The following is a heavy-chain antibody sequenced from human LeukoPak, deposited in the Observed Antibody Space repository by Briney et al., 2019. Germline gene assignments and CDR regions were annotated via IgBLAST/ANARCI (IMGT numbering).Heavy chain of an antibody. Sequence: GGSLRLSCATSGLTFRTTWMHWVRQAPGKGLEWVGRVKSKTDSGTIDYAAPVKGRFTISRDDSENTLYLQMNSLKIDDTAVYYCTTKRVGAPAFDYWGQGALVTVSS. CDR1: GLTFRTTW. J-gene: IGHJ4*02. CDR3: TTKRVGAPAFDY. D-gene: IGHD1-26*01. CDR2: VKSKTDSGTI. V-gene: IGHV3-15*07.